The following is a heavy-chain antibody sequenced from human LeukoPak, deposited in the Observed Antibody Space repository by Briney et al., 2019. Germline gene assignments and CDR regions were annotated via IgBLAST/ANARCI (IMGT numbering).Heavy chain of an antibody. Sequence: PSETLSLTCTVSGGSISSSSYYWGWIRQPPGKGLEWIGSIYYSGSTYYNPSLKSRVTISIETAKKQFSLKLSSVTAADTAVYYCARLYGSGSYLVRASYYFDYWGQGTLVTVSS. J-gene: IGHJ4*02. CDR3: ARLYGSGSYLVRASYYFDY. V-gene: IGHV4-39*07. CDR1: GGSISSSSYY. CDR2: IYYSGST. D-gene: IGHD3-10*01.